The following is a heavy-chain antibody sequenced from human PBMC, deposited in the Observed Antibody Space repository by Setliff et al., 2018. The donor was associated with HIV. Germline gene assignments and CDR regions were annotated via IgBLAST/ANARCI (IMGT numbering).Heavy chain of an antibody. CDR3: AKDRLLDGSSWYYLDY. CDR2: IRYDGSDK. J-gene: IGHJ4*02. CDR1: GFTFSNYG. D-gene: IGHD6-13*01. V-gene: IGHV3-30*02. Sequence: GESLKISCEISGFTFSNYGMHWVRQAPGKGLEWVAFIRYDGSDKYYVDSVKGRFTVSRDNSKNTLYLQMNSLRPEGTALYYCAKDRLLDGSSWYYLDYWGQGTLVTVSS.